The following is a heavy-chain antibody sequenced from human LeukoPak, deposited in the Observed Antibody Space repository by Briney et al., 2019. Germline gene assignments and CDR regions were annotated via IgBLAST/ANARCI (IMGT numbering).Heavy chain of an antibody. CDR3: ARDTRVYSDFWTGYSN. J-gene: IGHJ4*02. CDR2: IVTGGTYT. CDR1: GFTFSNYN. D-gene: IGHD3-3*01. Sequence: GGSLRLSCAASGFTFSNYNMNWVRQAPGKGLEWVSSIVTGGTYTHYADSVKGRFTISRDNAKNSLNLQMTRLRAEDTAVYYCARDTRVYSDFWTGYSNWGQGTLVTVSS. V-gene: IGHV3-21*01.